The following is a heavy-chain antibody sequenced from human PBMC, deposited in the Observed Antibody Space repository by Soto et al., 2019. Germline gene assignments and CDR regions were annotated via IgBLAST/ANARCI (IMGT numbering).Heavy chain of an antibody. CDR2: IYSGGST. CDR1: GFTVSSNY. J-gene: IGHJ4*02. D-gene: IGHD6-6*01. CDR3: AREPCSRYSSSTHFDY. V-gene: IGHV3-66*01. Sequence: EVQLVESGGGLVQPGGSLRLSCAASGFTVSSNYMSWVRQAPGKGLEWVSVIYSGGSTYYADSVKGRFTISRDNSKNTLYLQMNSLRAEDTAVYYCAREPCSRYSSSTHFDYWGQGTLVTVSS.